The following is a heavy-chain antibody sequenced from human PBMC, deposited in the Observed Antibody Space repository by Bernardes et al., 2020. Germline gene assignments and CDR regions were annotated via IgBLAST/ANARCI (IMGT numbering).Heavy chain of an antibody. D-gene: IGHD6-13*01. V-gene: IGHV4-4*02. CDR1: GDSISSRNW. Sequence: SETLSLTCAVSGDSISSRNWWSWVRQSPGKGLEWIGEIYHSGSTNYNPSLKSRATISVDKSKSQFSLKLNSVTAADTAVYYCARKGHQLSNFDFWGQGTLVTVFS. J-gene: IGHJ4*02. CDR2: IYHSGST. CDR3: ARKGHQLSNFDF.